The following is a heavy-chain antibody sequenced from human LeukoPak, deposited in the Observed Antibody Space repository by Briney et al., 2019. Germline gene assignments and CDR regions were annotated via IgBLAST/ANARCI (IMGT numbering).Heavy chain of an antibody. CDR1: GGSISSYY. CDR3: ARGLGEYAFDI. V-gene: IGHV4-59*08. D-gene: IGHD3-16*01. CDR2: IYYSGST. Sequence: PSETLSLTCTVSGGSISSYYWSWIRQPPGKGLEWIGYIYYSGSTNNNPSLKSRVTISVDTSKNQFSLKLSSVTAADTAVYYCARGLGEYAFDIWGQGTMVTVSS. J-gene: IGHJ3*02.